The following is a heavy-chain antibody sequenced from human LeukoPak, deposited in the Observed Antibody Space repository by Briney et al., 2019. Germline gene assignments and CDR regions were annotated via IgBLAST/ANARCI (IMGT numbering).Heavy chain of an antibody. J-gene: IGHJ3*02. CDR1: GGSISSYY. CDR2: IYYSGST. D-gene: IGHD4-17*01. Sequence: PSETLSLTCTVSGGSISSYYWSWLRQPPGKGLEWIGYIYYSGSTDYNASLKSRVTISVGTSKNQFFLKLSYVPPADTAVYYCARPSDGDYWYAFDIWGQGTMVTVSS. CDR3: ARPSDGDYWYAFDI. V-gene: IGHV4-59*01.